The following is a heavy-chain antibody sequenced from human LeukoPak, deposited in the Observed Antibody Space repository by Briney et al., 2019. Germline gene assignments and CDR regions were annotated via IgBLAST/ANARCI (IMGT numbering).Heavy chain of an antibody. D-gene: IGHD2-21*01. J-gene: IGHJ5*02. CDR2: FFPTSREI. Sequence: GSLRLSLAGSGITLSPFCNILGPQPPGEGVGGVLRFFPTSREIHYADSVRGRFTISRDNSKSTLYLQMNSLRAEDTAVYYCAKDCPYAINCGGERVLDPWGQGTLVTVSS. CDR3: AKDCPYAINCGGERVLDP. V-gene: IGHV3-23*01. CDR1: GITLSPFC.